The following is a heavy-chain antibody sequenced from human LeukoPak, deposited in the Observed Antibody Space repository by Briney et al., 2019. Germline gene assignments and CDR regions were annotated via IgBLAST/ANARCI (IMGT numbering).Heavy chain of an antibody. CDR2: IKKDGSGK. J-gene: IGHJ4*02. D-gene: IGHD2-15*01. CDR3: ASYCSGGSCCDY. Sequence: PGGSLRLSCAASGFIFSSYWMNWVRQAPGKGLEWVANIKKDGSGKYYVDSVKDRFTISRDNAKNSMYLHMNSLRAEDTAVYYCASYCSGGSCCDYWGRGIMVTVSS. CDR1: GFIFSSYW. V-gene: IGHV3-7*05.